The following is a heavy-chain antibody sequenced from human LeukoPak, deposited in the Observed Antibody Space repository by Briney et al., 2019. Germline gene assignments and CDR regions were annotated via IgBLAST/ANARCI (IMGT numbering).Heavy chain of an antibody. Sequence: GGSLRLSCAASGFVFSDYYMHWVRQAPGKGLVWVSHINGDGSNVNYADSVKGRFTISRDNAKNSLYLQMNSLRAEDTALYYCAKDIEAARIAAAGSLPSDWGQGTLVTVSS. D-gene: IGHD6-13*01. V-gene: IGHV3-74*01. CDR1: GFVFSDYY. CDR2: INGDGSNV. CDR3: AKDIEAARIAAAGSLPSD. J-gene: IGHJ4*02.